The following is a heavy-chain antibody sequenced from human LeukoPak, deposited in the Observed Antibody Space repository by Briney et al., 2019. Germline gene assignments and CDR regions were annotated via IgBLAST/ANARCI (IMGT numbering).Heavy chain of an antibody. D-gene: IGHD1-26*01. CDR2: IYYSGST. J-gene: IGHJ4*02. CDR3: ARPPPFRWEPFDY. Sequence: SETLSLTCTVSGGSISSSSYHWGWIRQPPGKGLEWIGSIYYSGSTYYNPSLKSRVTISVDTSKNQFSLKLSSVTAADTAVYYCARPPPFRWEPFDYWGQGTLVTVSS. CDR1: GGSISSSSYH. V-gene: IGHV4-39*07.